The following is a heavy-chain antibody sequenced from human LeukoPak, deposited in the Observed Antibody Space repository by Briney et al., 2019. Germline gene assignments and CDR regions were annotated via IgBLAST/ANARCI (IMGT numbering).Heavy chain of an antibody. D-gene: IGHD3-22*01. Sequence: ASVKVSCKASGYTFTSYYMHWVRQAPGQGLEWMGIINPSGGSTSYAQKFQGRVTMTRDTSTSTVYMELSSLRSEDTAVYYCARGALPITMIVVVVDYYFDYWGQGTLVTVSS. V-gene: IGHV1-46*01. CDR3: ARGALPITMIVVVVDYYFDY. CDR1: GYTFTSYY. CDR2: INPSGGST. J-gene: IGHJ4*02.